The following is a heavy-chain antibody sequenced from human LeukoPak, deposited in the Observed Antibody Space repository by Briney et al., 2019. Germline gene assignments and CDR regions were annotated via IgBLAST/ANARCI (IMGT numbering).Heavy chain of an antibody. CDR1: GGSISSYY. Sequence: SETLSLTCTVSGGSISSYYWSWIRQPPGKGLEWIGYIYYSGSTNYNPSLKSRVTISVDTSKNQFSLKLSSVTAADTAVYYCARLNMVRGVGSWFDPWGQGTLVTVSS. V-gene: IGHV4-59*08. CDR3: ARLNMVRGVGSWFDP. J-gene: IGHJ5*02. D-gene: IGHD3-10*01. CDR2: IYYSGST.